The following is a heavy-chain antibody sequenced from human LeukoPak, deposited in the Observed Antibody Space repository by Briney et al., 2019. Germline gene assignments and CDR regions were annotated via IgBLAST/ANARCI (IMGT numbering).Heavy chain of an antibody. Sequence: GGSLRLSCAASGFTVSSNYMSWVRQAPGKGLEWVSVIYSGGSTYYADSVKGRFTISRDNSKNTLYLQMNSLRAEDTAVYYCARETYGSGSINYWGQGTLVTVSS. CDR3: ARETYGSGSINY. D-gene: IGHD3-10*01. J-gene: IGHJ4*02. CDR1: GFTVSSNY. CDR2: IYSGGST. V-gene: IGHV3-53*01.